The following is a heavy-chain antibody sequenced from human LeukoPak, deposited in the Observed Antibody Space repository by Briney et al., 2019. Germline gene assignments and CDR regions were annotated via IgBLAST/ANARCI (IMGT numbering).Heavy chain of an antibody. D-gene: IGHD3-3*01. V-gene: IGHV3-23*01. Sequence: GGSLRLSCAASGFTFSSYAMSWVRQAPGKGLEWVSAISGSGGSTYYADSVKGRFNISRDNSKNTLYLQMNSLRAEDTAVYYCAKGPTYYDFWSGHYWGQGTLVTVSS. CDR1: GFTFSSYA. CDR2: ISGSGGST. CDR3: AKGPTYYDFWSGHY. J-gene: IGHJ4*02.